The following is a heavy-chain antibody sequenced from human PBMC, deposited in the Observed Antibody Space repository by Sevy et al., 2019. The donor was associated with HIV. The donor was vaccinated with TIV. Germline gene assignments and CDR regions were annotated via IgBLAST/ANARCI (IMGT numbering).Heavy chain of an antibody. Sequence: GGSLRLSCAASGFTFSNYAMHWVRQAPGKGLEWVAVISYDGSNKYYADSVKGRSTISRDNSKNTLFLQMKSLRAEDTAIYYCAREAAEGPYSSSWYSNWFDPWRQGTLVTVSS. CDR1: GFTFSNYA. CDR3: AREAAEGPYSSSWYSNWFDP. V-gene: IGHV3-30*04. D-gene: IGHD6-13*01. J-gene: IGHJ5*02. CDR2: ISYDGSNK.